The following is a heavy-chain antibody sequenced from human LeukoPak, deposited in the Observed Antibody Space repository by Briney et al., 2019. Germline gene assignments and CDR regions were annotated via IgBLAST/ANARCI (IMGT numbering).Heavy chain of an antibody. Sequence: GRSLRLSCAASGFTFDDYAMHWVRQAPGKGLEWVSGISWNSGSIGYADSVKGRFTISRDNSKNTLYLQMNSLRAEDTAVYYCASYSSLDYWGQGTLVTVSS. CDR2: ISWNSGSI. CDR3: ASYSSLDY. V-gene: IGHV3-9*01. CDR1: GFTFDDYA. J-gene: IGHJ4*02. D-gene: IGHD3-22*01.